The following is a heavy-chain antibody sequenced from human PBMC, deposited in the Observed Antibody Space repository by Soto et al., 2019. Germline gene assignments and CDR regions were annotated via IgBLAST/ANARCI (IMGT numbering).Heavy chain of an antibody. CDR3: ARLQAAVPHY. CDR1: GDSISGSPYF. V-gene: IGHV4-39*01. J-gene: IGHJ4*02. CDR2: IFYDGYT. D-gene: IGHD6-13*01. Sequence: SETLSLTCTVSGDSISGSPYFWGWIRQPPGKRLEWIGSIFYDGYTLYTPSLKSRVTISVDTSKNQFSLKLTSVAAADTAIYFCARLQAAVPHYWGQGIPVTVSS.